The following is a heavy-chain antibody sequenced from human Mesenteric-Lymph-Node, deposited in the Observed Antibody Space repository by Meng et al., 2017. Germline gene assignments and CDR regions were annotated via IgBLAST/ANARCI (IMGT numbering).Heavy chain of an antibody. CDR1: GFTFSSYT. Sequence: GGSLRLSCAASGFTFSSYTMHWVRQAPGKGLEWVAVIWYDGSNKYYADSVKGRFTISRDNSKNTLYLQMNSLRAEDTAVYYCARDPTPQSHLAVAGNYYYYGMDVWGQGTTVTVSS. CDR2: IWYDGSNK. CDR3: ARDPTPQSHLAVAGNYYYYGMDV. J-gene: IGHJ6*02. D-gene: IGHD6-19*01. V-gene: IGHV3-33*08.